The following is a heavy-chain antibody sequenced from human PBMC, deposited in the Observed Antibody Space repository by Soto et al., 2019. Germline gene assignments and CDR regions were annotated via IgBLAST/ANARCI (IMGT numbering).Heavy chain of an antibody. V-gene: IGHV3-23*01. Sequence: GGSLRLSCAASGFTFSNYAINWVRQSPGKGLEWVSVISGSVGSTYYADSVKGRFTITRDNSKNTLYLQMNSLRAEDTAVYYCAKAGGAAGTVDYFDYWGQGTLVTASS. CDR1: GFTFSNYA. D-gene: IGHD6-13*01. CDR3: AKAGGAAGTVDYFDY. CDR2: ISGSVGST. J-gene: IGHJ4*02.